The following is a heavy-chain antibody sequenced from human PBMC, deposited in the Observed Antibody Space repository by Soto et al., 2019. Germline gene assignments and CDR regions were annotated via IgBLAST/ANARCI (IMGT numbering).Heavy chain of an antibody. V-gene: IGHV4-4*02. J-gene: IGHJ5*02. Sequence: QVHLQASGPGLVKPSGTLSLTCTVSGGSISSHNWWSWVRQHPATGLVWIGEIYHSGTANYHPSLASRVTISVDKSKNQFSMKLSSVTDADSAVYYCVAKGHDNWFDPWGQGTLVNVSS. CDR2: IYHSGTA. CDR1: GGSISSHNW. CDR3: VAKGHDNWFDP.